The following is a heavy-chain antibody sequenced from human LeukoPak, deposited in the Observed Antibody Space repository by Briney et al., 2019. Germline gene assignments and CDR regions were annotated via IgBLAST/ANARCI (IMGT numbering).Heavy chain of an antibody. Sequence: SETLSLTCTVSGGSISSYYWNWIRQPPGKGLEWIGYIHYSGSTKYNPSLKSRVTISGDTSKNQFSLKMRSVTAADTAVYYCAREAPRAFDIWAKGQWSPSLQ. J-gene: IGHJ3*02. CDR2: IHYSGST. V-gene: IGHV4-59*01. CDR3: AREAPRAFDI. CDR1: GGSISSYY.